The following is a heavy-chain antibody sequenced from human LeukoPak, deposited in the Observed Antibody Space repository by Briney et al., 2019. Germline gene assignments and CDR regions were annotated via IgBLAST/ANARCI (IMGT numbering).Heavy chain of an antibody. CDR2: INPNSGGT. CDR1: GYTFTGYY. J-gene: IGHJ4*02. CDR3: ARSRALLTRELGY. Sequence: PLASVKVSCKASGYTFTGYYMHWVRQAPGQGLEWTGWINPNSGGTNYAQKFQGRVTMTRNTSISTAYMELSSLRSEDTAVYYCARSRALLTRELGYWGQGTLVTVSS. D-gene: IGHD3-9*01. V-gene: IGHV1-2*02.